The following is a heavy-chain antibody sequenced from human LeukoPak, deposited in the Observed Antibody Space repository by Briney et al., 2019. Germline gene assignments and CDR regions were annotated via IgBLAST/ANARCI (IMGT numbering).Heavy chain of an antibody. V-gene: IGHV1-69*13. CDR3: ARGEVVITIRAFDI. J-gene: IGHJ3*02. Sequence: SVKVSCKASGGTLSSYAISWVRQAPGQGLEWMGGIIPIFGIANYAQKFQGRVTITADESTSTAYVELSSLRSEDTAVYYCARGEVVITIRAFDIWGQGTMVTVSS. D-gene: IGHD3-22*01. CDR2: IIPIFGIA. CDR1: GGTLSSYA.